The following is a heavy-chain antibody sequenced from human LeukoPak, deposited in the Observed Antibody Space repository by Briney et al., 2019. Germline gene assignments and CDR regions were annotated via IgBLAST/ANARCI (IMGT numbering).Heavy chain of an antibody. Sequence: PGGSLRLSCAATGFTFSIYGMHWVRQAPGKGLEWVGVIWYDGSYKYYADSVKGRFTISRDNSKNTLYLQMNSLRAEDTAVYYCARSPGAARGSHWGQGTLVTVSS. V-gene: IGHV3-33*01. CDR3: ARSPGAARGSH. D-gene: IGHD6-6*01. CDR2: IWYDGSYK. CDR1: GFTFSIYG. J-gene: IGHJ1*01.